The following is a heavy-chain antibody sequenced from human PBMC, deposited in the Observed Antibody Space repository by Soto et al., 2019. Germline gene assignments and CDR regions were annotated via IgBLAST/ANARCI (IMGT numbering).Heavy chain of an antibody. CDR2: VGGGGGGI. D-gene: IGHD3-3*02. CDR1: GFTFREYA. J-gene: IGHJ3*02. V-gene: IGHV3-23*01. CDR3: AKDSFSRNGIHDAFDI. Sequence: PGGSLRLSCAASGFTFREYAMSWVRQAPGKGLEWVSAVGGGGGGIFYADSVKGRFTVSRDNSKNMLFLQMDRLRAEDTAVYYCAKDSFSRNGIHDAFDIWGQGTMVTVSS.